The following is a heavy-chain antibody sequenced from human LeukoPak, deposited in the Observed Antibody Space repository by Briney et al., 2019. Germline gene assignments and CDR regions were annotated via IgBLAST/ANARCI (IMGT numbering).Heavy chain of an antibody. CDR1: GGSFSGYY. CDR3: ARGGTVVVPAANRNWFDP. CDR2: INHSGST. J-gene: IGHJ5*02. Sequence: SETLSLTCAVYGGSFSGYYWSWIRQPPGKGLEWIGEINHSGSTNYNPSLKSRVTISVDTSKNQFSLKLSSVTAADTAVYYCARGGTVVVPAANRNWFDPWGQGTLVTVSS. V-gene: IGHV4-34*01. D-gene: IGHD2-2*01.